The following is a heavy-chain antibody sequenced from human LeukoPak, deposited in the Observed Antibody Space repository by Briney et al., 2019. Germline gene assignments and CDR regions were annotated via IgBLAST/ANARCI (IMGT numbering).Heavy chain of an antibody. Sequence: SGTLSLTCAVSGGSISSSNWWSWVRQPPGKGLEWIGEIYHSGSTNYNPSLKSRVTISVDTSKNQFSLKLSSVTAADTAVYYCARGGRFLEWLFAVKVNWFDPWGQGTLVTVSS. V-gene: IGHV4-4*02. D-gene: IGHD3-3*01. CDR2: IYHSGST. CDR3: ARGGRFLEWLFAVKVNWFDP. J-gene: IGHJ5*02. CDR1: GGSISSSNW.